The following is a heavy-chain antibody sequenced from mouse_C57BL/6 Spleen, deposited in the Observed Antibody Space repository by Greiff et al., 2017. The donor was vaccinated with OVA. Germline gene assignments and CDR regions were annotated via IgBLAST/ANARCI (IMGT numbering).Heavy chain of an antibody. J-gene: IGHJ2*01. CDR2: INPNYGTT. V-gene: IGHV1-39*01. D-gene: IGHD2-5*01. CDR1: GYSFTDYN. Sequence: EVQLQQSGPELVQPGASVKISCKASGYSFTDYNMNWVKQSNGKSLEWIGVINPNYGTTSYNQKFKGKATLTVDQSSSTAYMQLNSLTSEDSAVYYCATYYSNGSYYFDYWGQGTTLTVSS. CDR3: ATYYSNGSYYFDY.